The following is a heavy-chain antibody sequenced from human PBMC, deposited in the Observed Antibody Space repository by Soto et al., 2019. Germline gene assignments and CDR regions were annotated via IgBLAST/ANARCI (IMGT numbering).Heavy chain of an antibody. CDR2: IFPSDSDT. CDR1: GPKFTSYW. J-gene: IGHJ5*02. V-gene: IGHV5-51*01. CDR3: ARKDKSGYFNWFDP. Sequence: SLNTSCSTSGPKFTSYWLAWVRQMPGKSLERIGIIFPSDSDTKYSPSFQGQVTISADRSTSTVFLQWSSLKASDTAVYFSARKDKSGYFNWFDPWGQGTLVTVSS. D-gene: IGHD3-22*01.